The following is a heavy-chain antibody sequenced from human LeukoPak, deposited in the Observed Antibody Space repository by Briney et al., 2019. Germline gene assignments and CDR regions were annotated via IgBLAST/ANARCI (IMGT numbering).Heavy chain of an antibody. D-gene: IGHD1-26*01. CDR1: GGSFSGYY. CDR2: IYYSGST. Sequence: SETLSLTCAVYGGSFSGYYWSWIRQPPGKGLEWIGYIYYSGSTNYNPSLKSRVTISVDTSKNQFSLKLSSVTAADTAVYYCARAIVGATRWDFDYWGQGTLVTVSS. V-gene: IGHV4-59*01. J-gene: IGHJ4*02. CDR3: ARAIVGATRWDFDY.